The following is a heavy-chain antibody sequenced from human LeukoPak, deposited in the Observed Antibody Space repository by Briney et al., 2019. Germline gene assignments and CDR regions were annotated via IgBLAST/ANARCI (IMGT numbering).Heavy chain of an antibody. CDR3: ARPAESGNSDAFDI. V-gene: IGHV4-31*03. Sequence: SETLSLTCTVSGGSISSGGYYWSWIRQHPRKGLEWIGYIYYSGSTYYNPSLKSRVTISVDTSKNQFSLKLSSVTAADTAVYYCARPAESGNSDAFDIWGQGTMVTVSS. J-gene: IGHJ3*02. CDR2: IYYSGST. CDR1: GGSISSGGYY. D-gene: IGHD1-14*01.